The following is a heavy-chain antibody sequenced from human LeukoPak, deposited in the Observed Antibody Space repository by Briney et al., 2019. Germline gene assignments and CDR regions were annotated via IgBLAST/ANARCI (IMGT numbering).Heavy chain of an antibody. D-gene: IGHD4-17*01. J-gene: IGHJ6*02. V-gene: IGHV3-30*03. CDR3: ARATSYGASYYYYGMDV. CDR1: GFTFSSYG. CDR2: ISYDGSNK. Sequence: GGSLRLSCAASGFTFSSYGMHWVRQAPGKGLEWVAVISYDGSNKYYADSVKGRFTISRDNSKTTMYLQMNSLRAEDTAVSYCARATSYGASYYYYGMDVWGQGTTVTVSS.